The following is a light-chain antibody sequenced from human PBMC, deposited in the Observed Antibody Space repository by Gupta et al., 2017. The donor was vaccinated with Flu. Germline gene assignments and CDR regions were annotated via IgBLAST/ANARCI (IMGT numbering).Light chain of an antibody. CDR2: NND. CDR3: GTWDDTRNGPV. CDR1: NSNIGRNI. J-gene: IGLJ3*02. V-gene: IGLV1-44*01. Sequence: SVVTQPPSESGTPGQRVTISCSGSNSNIGRNIVNWYQQVPGAAPKLLIYNNDQRPSGVPARFSGSKSGTSASLAISGLQAEDEADYHCGTWDDTRNGPVFGGGTKLTVL.